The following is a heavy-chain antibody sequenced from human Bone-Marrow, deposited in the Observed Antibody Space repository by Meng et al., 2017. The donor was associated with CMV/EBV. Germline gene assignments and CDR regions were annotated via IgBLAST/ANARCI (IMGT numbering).Heavy chain of an antibody. CDR2: IKQDGSEK. CDR1: GFTFSSYW. V-gene: IGHV3-7*01. J-gene: IGHJ4*02. D-gene: IGHD2-2*01. CDR3: ARDPNRRIVVVPAARAG. Sequence: GESLKISCAASGFTFSSYWMSWVRQAPGKGLEWVANIKQDGSEKYYVDSVKGRFTISRDNAKNSLYLQMNSLRAEDTAVYYCARDPNRRIVVVPAARAGWGQGTLVTVSS.